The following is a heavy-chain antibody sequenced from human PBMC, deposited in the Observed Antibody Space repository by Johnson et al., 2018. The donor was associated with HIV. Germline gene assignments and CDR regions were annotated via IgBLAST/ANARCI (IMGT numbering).Heavy chain of an antibody. CDR1: GFTFSSYA. V-gene: IGHV3-30-3*02. CDR3: AKDRSMAAATGDAFDI. D-gene: IGHD6-13*01. CDR2: ISYDGSNK. Sequence: QVQLVESGGGLVKPGGSLRLSCAASGFTFSSYAMHWVRQAPGKGLEWVAVISYDGSNKYYADSVKGRFTISRDNSQNTLYLQMNSRRAEDSAVYYCAKDRSMAAATGDAFDIWGQGTIVTVSS. J-gene: IGHJ3*02.